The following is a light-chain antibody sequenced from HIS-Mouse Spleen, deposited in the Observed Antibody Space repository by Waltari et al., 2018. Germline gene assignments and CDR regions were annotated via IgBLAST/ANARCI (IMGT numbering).Light chain of an antibody. J-gene: IGLJ1*01. CDR2: DVS. CDR3: SSYTSSSTYV. CDR1: SSDVGRDNY. Sequence: QSALTQPASVSGSPGQSITISCPGTSSDVGRDNYVSWYQQHPGKAPKLMIYDVSNRPSGVSNRFSGSKSGNTASLTISGLQAEDEADYYCSSYTSSSTYVFGTGTKVTVL. V-gene: IGLV2-14*03.